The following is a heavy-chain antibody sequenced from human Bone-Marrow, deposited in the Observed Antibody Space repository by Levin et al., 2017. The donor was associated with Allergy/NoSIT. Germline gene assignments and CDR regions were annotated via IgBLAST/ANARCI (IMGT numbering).Heavy chain of an antibody. CDR1: GFRIEGFA. J-gene: IGHJ2*01. V-gene: IGHV3-23*01. CDR3: ARDRAGLHWYLDL. CDR2: IGGDGFAK. D-gene: IGHD4/OR15-4a*01. Sequence: PGESLKISCAPSGFRIEGFASTWVRQAPGKGLEWVSTIGGDGFAKYYADSVKGRFTISRDNPKDTMSLQMNSLRAEDTAVYYCARDRAGLHWYLDLWGRGTLVTVSS.